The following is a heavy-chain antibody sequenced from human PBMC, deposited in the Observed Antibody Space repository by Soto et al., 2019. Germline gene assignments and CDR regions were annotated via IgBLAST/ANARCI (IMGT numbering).Heavy chain of an antibody. CDR1: GASIRSYY. D-gene: IGHD1-26*01. CDR2: IYYSGST. CDR3: ARDQNGSPHFDY. J-gene: IGHJ4*02. V-gene: IGHV4-59*01. Sequence: QVQLQESGPGLVKPSETLSLTCTVSGASIRSYYWSWIRQPPGKRLEWIGFIYYSGSTNYNPSLKSRVTISVDTSKNQFSLRVSSVTAADTAVYYCARDQNGSPHFDYWGQGTLVTVSS.